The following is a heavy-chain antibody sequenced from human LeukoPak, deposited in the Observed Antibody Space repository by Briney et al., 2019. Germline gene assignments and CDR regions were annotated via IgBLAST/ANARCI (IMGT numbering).Heavy chain of an antibody. J-gene: IGHJ3*02. Sequence: GGSLRLSCAASGFTFSSYAMHWVRQAPVKGLEWVAVISYDGSNKYYADSVKGRFTISRDNSKNTLYLQMNSLRAEDTAAYYCARVRGMATIDAFDIWGQGTMVTVSS. CDR2: ISYDGSNK. CDR1: GFTFSSYA. V-gene: IGHV3-30-3*01. D-gene: IGHD5-24*01. CDR3: ARVRGMATIDAFDI.